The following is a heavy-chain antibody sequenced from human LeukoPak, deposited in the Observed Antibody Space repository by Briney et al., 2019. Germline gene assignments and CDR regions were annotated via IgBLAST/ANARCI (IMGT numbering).Heavy chain of an antibody. CDR1: GGTFSSYA. J-gene: IGHJ6*03. V-gene: IGHV1-69*05. Sequence: GASVKVSCKASGGTFSSYAISWVRQAPGQGLEWMGGIIPIFGTANYAQKFQGRVTITTDESTSTAYMELSSLRSEDTAVYYCARGPLRYCSSTSCYTETTYYYYYMDVWGKGTTVTVSS. D-gene: IGHD2-2*02. CDR2: IIPIFGTA. CDR3: ARGPLRYCSSTSCYTETTYYYYYMDV.